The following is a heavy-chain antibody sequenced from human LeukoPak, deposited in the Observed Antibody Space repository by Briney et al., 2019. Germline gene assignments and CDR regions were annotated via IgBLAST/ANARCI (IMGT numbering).Heavy chain of an antibody. V-gene: IGHV3-30*18. CDR3: AKEGSSSWPDYYYHYMDV. CDR1: GFTFSSYG. CDR2: IWYGGSNK. D-gene: IGHD6-13*01. J-gene: IGHJ6*03. Sequence: GRSLRLSCAASGFTFSSYGMHWVRQAPGKGLEWVAVIWYGGSNKYYADSVKGRFTISRDNSKNTLYLQMNSLRAEDTAVYYCAKEGSSSWPDYYYHYMDVWGKGTTVTVSS.